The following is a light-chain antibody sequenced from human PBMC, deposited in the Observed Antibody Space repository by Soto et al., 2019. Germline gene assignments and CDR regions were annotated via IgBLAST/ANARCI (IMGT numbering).Light chain of an antibody. CDR3: QQYHNWPPQYT. CDR1: QTVASN. J-gene: IGKJ2*01. Sequence: EIVMTQSLASLSVSPGEGATLSCRASQTVASNLAWYQQKPGQGPRLLIHGASTRATGVPARFSGSGSGTDFTLTISSLQSEDFAVYYCQQYHNWPPQYTFGQGTKLQIK. V-gene: IGKV3-15*01. CDR2: GAS.